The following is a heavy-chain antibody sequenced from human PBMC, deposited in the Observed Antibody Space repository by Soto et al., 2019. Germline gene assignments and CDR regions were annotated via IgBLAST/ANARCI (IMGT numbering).Heavy chain of an antibody. J-gene: IGHJ5*02. CDR1: GGSISSGDYY. Sequence: SETLSLTCTVSGGSISSGDYYWSWIRQPPGKGLEWIGYIYYSGGTYYNPSLKSRVTISVDTSKNQFSLKLSSVTAADTAVYYCARDQSNWFDPWGQGTLVTVSS. CDR2: IYYSGGT. CDR3: ARDQSNWFDP. V-gene: IGHV4-30-4*01.